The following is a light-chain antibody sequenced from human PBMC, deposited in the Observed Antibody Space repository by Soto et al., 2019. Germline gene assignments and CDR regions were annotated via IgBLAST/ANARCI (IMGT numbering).Light chain of an antibody. V-gene: IGKV3-11*01. CDR2: DAS. CDR3: TQRRDWRLT. J-gene: IGKJ4*01. CDR1: QSVSSY. Sequence: EIVLTQSPTTLSLSPGERATLSCRASQSVSSYFACYQQKPGQAPRLLIYDASTRAACIPARFSGSGSGTDFTLTISSLEPEDFAVYDCTQRRDWRLTFGGGTKVEIK.